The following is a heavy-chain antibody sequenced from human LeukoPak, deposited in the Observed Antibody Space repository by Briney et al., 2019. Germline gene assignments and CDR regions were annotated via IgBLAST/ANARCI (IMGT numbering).Heavy chain of an antibody. CDR1: GFTFSSYA. J-gene: IGHJ4*02. CDR3: AKGGGYSGYDPPKYYFDY. CDR2: ISGSGGST. D-gene: IGHD5-12*01. V-gene: IGHV3-23*01. Sequence: GGSPRLSCAASGFTFSSYAMSWVRQAPGKGLEWVSAISGSGGSTYYADSVKGRFTISRDNSKNTLYLQMNSLRAEDTAVYYCAKGGGYSGYDPPKYYFDYWGQGTLVTVSP.